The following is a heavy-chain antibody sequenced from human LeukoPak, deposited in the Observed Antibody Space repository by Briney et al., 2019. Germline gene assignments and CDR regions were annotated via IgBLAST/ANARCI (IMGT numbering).Heavy chain of an antibody. Sequence: SETLSLTCTVSGGSISSYYWSWIRQPPGKGLEWIGYIYYSGSTNYNPSLKSRVTISIDTSKNQFSLKLSSVTAADTAVYYCARPRKLWGNWFDPWGQGTLVTVSS. D-gene: IGHD5-18*01. CDR2: IYYSGST. CDR1: GGSISSYY. J-gene: IGHJ5*02. V-gene: IGHV4-59*08. CDR3: ARPRKLWGNWFDP.